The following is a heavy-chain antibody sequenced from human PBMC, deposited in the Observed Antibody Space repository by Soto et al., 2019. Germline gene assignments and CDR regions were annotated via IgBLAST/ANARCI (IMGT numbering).Heavy chain of an antibody. Sequence: GGSRRLSCAASGFTFSSYSMNWVRQAPGKGLEWVSYISSSSSTIYYAGSVKGRFTISRDNAKNSLYLQMNSLRDEDTAVYYCARVPSYDILTGQYRNYYGMDVWGQGTKVTV. CDR2: ISSSSSTI. J-gene: IGHJ6*02. CDR3: ARVPSYDILTGQYRNYYGMDV. D-gene: IGHD3-9*01. CDR1: GFTFSSYS. V-gene: IGHV3-48*02.